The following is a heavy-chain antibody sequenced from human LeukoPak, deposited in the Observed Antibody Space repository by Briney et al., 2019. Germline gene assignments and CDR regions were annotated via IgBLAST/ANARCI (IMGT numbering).Heavy chain of an antibody. J-gene: IGHJ4*02. V-gene: IGHV3-7*01. CDR1: GFTFSSYW. CDR3: ARVADCSGGSCYSGVVYFDY. D-gene: IGHD2-15*01. CDR2: IKQDGSEK. Sequence: GGSLRLSCAASGFTFSSYWMSWVRQAPGKGLEWVANIKQDGSEKYYVDSVKGRFTISRDNAKNSLYLQMNSLRAEDTAVYYCARVADCSGGSCYSGVVYFDYWGQGTLVAVSS.